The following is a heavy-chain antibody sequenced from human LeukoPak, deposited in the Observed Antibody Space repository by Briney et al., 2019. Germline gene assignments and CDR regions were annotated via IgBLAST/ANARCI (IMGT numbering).Heavy chain of an antibody. Sequence: SVKVSCKASGGTFSRYVISWVRQAPGQGLEWMGGIIPMFGTANYAQKFQGRVTITADESTSTAYMELSSLRSEDTAVYYCARVDRYSSWGNYFDYWGQGTLVTVSS. CDR1: GGTFSRYV. V-gene: IGHV1-69*13. D-gene: IGHD6-19*01. J-gene: IGHJ4*02. CDR3: ARVDRYSSWGNYFDY. CDR2: IIPMFGTA.